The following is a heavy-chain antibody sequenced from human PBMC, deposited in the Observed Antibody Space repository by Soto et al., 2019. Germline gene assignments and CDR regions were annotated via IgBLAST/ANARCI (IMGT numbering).Heavy chain of an antibody. CDR2: ISHSETT. CDR1: GDSVSSTYW. Sequence: SETLSLTCTVSGDSVSSTYWWNWVRQPPGKGLEWIGEISHSETTDYSPSLKSRVTISVDKSKNQFSLKLSSVTAADTAVYYCARSEAAAGDFDYWGQGALVTVSS. V-gene: IGHV4-4*02. D-gene: IGHD6-13*01. J-gene: IGHJ4*02. CDR3: ARSEAAAGDFDY.